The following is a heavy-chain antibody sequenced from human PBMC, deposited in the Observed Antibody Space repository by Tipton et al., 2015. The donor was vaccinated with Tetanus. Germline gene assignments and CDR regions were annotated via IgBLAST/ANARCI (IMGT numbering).Heavy chain of an antibody. D-gene: IGHD2-2*01. CDR1: GGSFSGYY. J-gene: IGHJ5*02. V-gene: IGHV4-34*01. Sequence: TLSLTCAVYGGSFSGYYWSWIRQPPGKGLEWIGEINHSGSTNYNPSLKSRVTISVDTSKNQFSLKLSSVTAADTAVYYCARGLIVVVPAAKRSWFDPWGQGTLVTVSS. CDR2: INHSGST. CDR3: ARGLIVVVPAAKRSWFDP.